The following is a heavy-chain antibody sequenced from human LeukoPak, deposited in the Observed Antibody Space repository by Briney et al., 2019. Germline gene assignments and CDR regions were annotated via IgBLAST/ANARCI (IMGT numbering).Heavy chain of an antibody. CDR3: SREDY. V-gene: IGHV1-2*02. Sequence: ASVKVSCKASGYTFTGYYLHWVRQAPGQGLEWVGWINPNSGVTNYAQKFQGRVSMTSDTSISTIYMGLSGLRSDDTAVYYCSREDYWGQGTLVTVSS. J-gene: IGHJ4*02. CDR2: INPNSGVT. CDR1: GYTFTGYY.